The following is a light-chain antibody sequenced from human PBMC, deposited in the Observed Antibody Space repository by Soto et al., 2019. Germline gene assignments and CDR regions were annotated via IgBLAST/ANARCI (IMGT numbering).Light chain of an antibody. CDR1: QSVSSSY. CDR2: GAS. CDR3: QQYGRSPPYT. Sequence: EIVLTQSPGTLSLSPGERATLSCRAIQSVSSSYLAWYQQKPGQAPRLLIYGASTRATGIPDRFSGSGSGTDFTLTNSRLEPEDFAVYYCQQYGRSPPYTFGPGTKVDIK. J-gene: IGKJ3*01. V-gene: IGKV3-20*01.